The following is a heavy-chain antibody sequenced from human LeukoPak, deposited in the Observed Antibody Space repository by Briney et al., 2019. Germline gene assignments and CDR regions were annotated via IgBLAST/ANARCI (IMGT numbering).Heavy chain of an antibody. J-gene: IGHJ4*02. CDR2: ISPNSGGT. D-gene: IGHD3-22*01. CDR1: GHTFNDEH. Sequence: ASVTVSYKASGHTFNDEHIHWLRQAPGQGLEWMGWISPNSGGTNYAQKFQGRVTMTRDTSISTAYMELSSLRSDDTAVYYCARDSPMKPFDYWGQGTLVTVSS. CDR3: ARDSPMKPFDY. V-gene: IGHV1-2*02.